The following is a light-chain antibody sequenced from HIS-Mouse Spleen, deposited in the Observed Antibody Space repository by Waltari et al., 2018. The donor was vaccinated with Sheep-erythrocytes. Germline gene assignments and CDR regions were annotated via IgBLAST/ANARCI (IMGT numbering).Light chain of an antibody. Sequence: SYVLTQPPSVSVAPGKTARITCGGTNIGSKRVHWYQPRPGQAPVLVVYDDSDRPSGIPGRFSGSNSGNTATLTISRVEAGDEADYYCQVWKVFGGGTKLTVL. CDR3: QVWKV. J-gene: IGLJ2*01. CDR1: NIGSKR. V-gene: IGLV3-21*03. CDR2: DDS.